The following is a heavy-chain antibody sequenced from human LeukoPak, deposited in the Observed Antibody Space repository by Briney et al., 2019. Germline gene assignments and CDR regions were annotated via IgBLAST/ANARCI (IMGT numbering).Heavy chain of an antibody. CDR3: AREMMYDSSGYYSMYYFDY. CDR2: IYTSGST. CDR1: GGSISSYY. D-gene: IGHD3-22*01. V-gene: IGHV4-4*07. J-gene: IGHJ4*02. Sequence: SETLSLTCTDSGGSISSYYWSWIRQRAGKGLEWIGRIYTSGSTNYNPSLKSRVTMSVDTSKNQFSLKLSSVTAADTAVYYCAREMMYDSSGYYSMYYFDYWGQGTLVTVSS.